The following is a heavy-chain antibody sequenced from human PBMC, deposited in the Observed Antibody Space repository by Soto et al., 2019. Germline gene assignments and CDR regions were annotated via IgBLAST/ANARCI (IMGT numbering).Heavy chain of an antibody. CDR3: ARHLTSGEEAYFDY. V-gene: IGHV4-39*01. J-gene: IGHJ4*02. D-gene: IGHD3-16*01. CDR2: IYYSGST. Sequence: QLQLQESGPGLVKPSETLSLTCTVSGGSISSSSYYWGWIRQPPGKGLEWIGSIYYSGSTYYNPSLKRRVTISVDTSKNQFSLKLSSGTAADTAVYYCARHLTSGEEAYFDYWGQGTLVTVSS. CDR1: GGSISSSSYY.